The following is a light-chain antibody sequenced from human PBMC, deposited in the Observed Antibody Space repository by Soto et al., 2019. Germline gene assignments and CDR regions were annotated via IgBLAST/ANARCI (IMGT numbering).Light chain of an antibody. J-gene: IGKJ1*01. V-gene: IGKV3-20*01. Sequence: IVLTQSPATLSLSPGNRATLSCRASQNISSYLIWYQQKPGQSPRLLIYGASSRASGIPDRFSGSGSGTDFTLTISRLEPEDFAVYYCQQYDFSLRTFGQGSKVEI. CDR1: QNISSY. CDR3: QQYDFSLRT. CDR2: GAS.